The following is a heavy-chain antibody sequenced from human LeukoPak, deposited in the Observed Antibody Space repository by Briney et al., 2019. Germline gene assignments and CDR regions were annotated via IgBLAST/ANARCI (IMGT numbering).Heavy chain of an antibody. CDR1: GGSISSSSYY. Sequence: PSETLSLTCTVSGGSISSSSYYWGWIRQPPGKGLEWIGSIYYSGSTYYNPSLKSRVTISVDTSKNQFSLKPSSVTAADTAVYYCARHVGYGQGGFDYWGQGTLVTVSS. CDR2: IYYSGST. CDR3: ARHVGYGQGGFDY. D-gene: IGHD5-12*01. J-gene: IGHJ4*02. V-gene: IGHV4-39*01.